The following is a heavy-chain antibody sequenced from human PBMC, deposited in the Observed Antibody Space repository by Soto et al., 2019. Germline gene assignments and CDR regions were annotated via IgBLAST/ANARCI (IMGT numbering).Heavy chain of an antibody. CDR1: GGTFSSYA. CDR3: ARWAHYARNLNNWFDP. J-gene: IGHJ5*02. Sequence: QVQLVQSGAEVKKPWSSVKVSCKASGGTFSSYAISWVRQAPGQGLEWMGGIIPIFGTANYAKKFQGRVTITADESTSTAYMELSSLRSEDTAVYYCARWAHYARNLNNWFDPWGQGTLVTVSS. D-gene: IGHD4-17*01. V-gene: IGHV1-69*01. CDR2: IIPIFGTA.